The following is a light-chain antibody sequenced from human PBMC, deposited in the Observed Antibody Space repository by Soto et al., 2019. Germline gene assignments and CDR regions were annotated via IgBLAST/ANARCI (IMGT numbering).Light chain of an antibody. CDR2: DAS. CDR3: QQRSSWPPIT. Sequence: EIVRTQSPATLSVSPGERATLSCRASQSVGSNLAWYQQKPCQAHRLLIYDASNRPTGIPARFTGSGSGTDFNPTISSLEPEDFAVYYCQQRSSWPPITFGGGTKVDIK. J-gene: IGKJ4*01. V-gene: IGKV3-11*01. CDR1: QSVGSN.